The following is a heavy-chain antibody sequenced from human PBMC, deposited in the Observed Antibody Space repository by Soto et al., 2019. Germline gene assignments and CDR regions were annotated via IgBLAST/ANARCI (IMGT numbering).Heavy chain of an antibody. V-gene: IGHV3-30*03. J-gene: IGHJ6*02. D-gene: IGHD3-22*01. Sequence: GGSLRLSCAASGFTFSSYGMHWVRQAPGKGLEWVAVISDDGSNKYYADSVKGRFTISRDNSKNTLYLQMNSLRAEDTAVYYCAANRGYNYYYGMDVWGQGTTVTVSS. CDR1: GFTFSSYG. CDR2: ISDDGSNK. CDR3: AANRGYNYYYGMDV.